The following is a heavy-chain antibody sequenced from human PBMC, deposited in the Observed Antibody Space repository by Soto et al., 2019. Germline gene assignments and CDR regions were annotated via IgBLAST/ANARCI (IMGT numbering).Heavy chain of an antibody. Sequence: QVELVQSGAEVKKPGASVKVSCQASEDTFTHYDINWVRPATGQGLEWMGWMNPNTGNIDYAHKFQGRLTMTRDTSTRTVYMELSSLRSDDTAVYYCVRRVASGHRSWFDPWGQGTLVTVSS. V-gene: IGHV1-8*02. CDR1: EDTFTHYD. CDR3: VRRVASGHRSWFDP. CDR2: MNPNTGNI. J-gene: IGHJ5*02. D-gene: IGHD2-21*01.